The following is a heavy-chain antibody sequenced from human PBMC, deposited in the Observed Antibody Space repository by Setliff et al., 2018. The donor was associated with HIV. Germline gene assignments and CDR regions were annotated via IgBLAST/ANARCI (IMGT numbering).Heavy chain of an antibody. CDR1: GGSFSGSFSPYY. Sequence: SETLSLTCAVYGGSFSGSFSPYYWNWIRQPPGKGREWIGEINHSGSTNYNPSLKSRVPISVDTSKNQFSLKLNSVTAADTAVYYCAREERTSWPRVDYWGQGALVTVSS. V-gene: IGHV4-34*01. CDR3: AREERTSWPRVDY. J-gene: IGHJ4*02. CDR2: INHSGST. D-gene: IGHD6-13*01.